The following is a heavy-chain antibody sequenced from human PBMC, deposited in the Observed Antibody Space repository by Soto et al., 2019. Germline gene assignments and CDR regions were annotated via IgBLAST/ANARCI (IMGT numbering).Heavy chain of an antibody. CDR2: IYPGDSDT. Sequence: PGESLKISCKGSGYSFTSYWIGWVRQMPGKGLEWMGIIYPGDSDTRYSPSFQGQVTISADKSISTAYLQWSSLKASDTAMYYCARQGRYYGSSGYYRYAFDIWGQGTMVTVSS. CDR1: GYSFTSYW. V-gene: IGHV5-51*01. J-gene: IGHJ3*02. D-gene: IGHD3-22*01. CDR3: ARQGRYYGSSGYYRYAFDI.